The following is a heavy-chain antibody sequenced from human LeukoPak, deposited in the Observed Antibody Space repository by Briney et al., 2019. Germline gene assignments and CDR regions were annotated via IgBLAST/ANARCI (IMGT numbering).Heavy chain of an antibody. V-gene: IGHV3-53*01. CDR3: ARRAGAYSHPYDY. CDR2: IYSGTT. D-gene: IGHD4/OR15-4a*01. J-gene: IGHJ4*02. CDR1: GFTVSSNS. Sequence: GGSLRLSCTVSGFTVSSNSMSWVRQAPGKGLEWVSFIYSGTTHYSDSVKGRFTISRDNSKNTLYLQMSSLRAEDTAVYYCARRAGAYSHPYDYWGQGTLVTVSS.